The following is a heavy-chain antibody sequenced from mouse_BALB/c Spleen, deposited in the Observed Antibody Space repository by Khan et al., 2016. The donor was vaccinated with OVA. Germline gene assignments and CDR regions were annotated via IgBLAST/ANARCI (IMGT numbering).Heavy chain of an antibody. CDR3: ARPPYFSYTLDY. V-gene: IGHV9-3-1*01. J-gene: IGHJ4*01. Sequence: QIQLVQSGPELKKPGETVKISCKASGYTFTNYGMNWVPQSPGKALKWMGWINTYTGEPTYADDFKGRFAFSLETSASTAFLQINNLKNEDTATYFCARPPYFSYTLDYWGQGTSVTVSS. CDR1: GYTFTNYG. D-gene: IGHD2-10*01. CDR2: INTYTGEP.